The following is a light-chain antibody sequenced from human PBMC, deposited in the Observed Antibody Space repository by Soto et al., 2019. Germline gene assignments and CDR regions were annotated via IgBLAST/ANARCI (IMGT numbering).Light chain of an antibody. CDR1: SSDVGGYNY. CDR3: CPYAGSYSYV. CDR2: DVS. Sequence: QSVLTPPRSVSGSPGQSVTISCTGTSSDVGGYNYVSCYQQHPGKAPKLMIYDVSKRPSGVPDRFSGSKSGNTASLTISGLQAEDEADYYCCPYAGSYSYVFGSGTKVTGL. J-gene: IGLJ1*01. V-gene: IGLV2-11*01.